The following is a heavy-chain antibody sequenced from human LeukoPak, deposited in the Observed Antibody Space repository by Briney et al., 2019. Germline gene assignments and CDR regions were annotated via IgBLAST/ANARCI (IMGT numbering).Heavy chain of an antibody. V-gene: IGHV4-39*07. J-gene: IGHJ4*02. CDR1: GGSISSSGHY. Sequence: SETLSLTCSVSGGSISSSGHYGGWIRQSPEKGLDWIGSIYSNGNTYYNPSVKSRVTISVDTSKNQFSLKLTSVTAAETAVYYCARSATVTTGYFDYWGQGALVTVSS. CDR2: IYSNGNT. D-gene: IGHD4-17*01. CDR3: ARSATVTTGYFDY.